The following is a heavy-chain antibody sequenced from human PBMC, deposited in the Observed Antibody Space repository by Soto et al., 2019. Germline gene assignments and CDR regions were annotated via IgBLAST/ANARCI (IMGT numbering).Heavy chain of an antibody. Sequence: QVTLKESGPTLVKPTQTLTLTCNFSGFSLATPGVAVGWLRQTPGKALEWLGHIYWDDDERYSPSLQNRLSITKDTSKNQVVLTMTNMKPLDTGTYYCAHLSGMINLFDPWGQGTLVTVSS. V-gene: IGHV2-5*02. CDR2: IYWDDDE. CDR1: GFSLATPGVA. D-gene: IGHD6-19*01. CDR3: AHLSGMINLFDP. J-gene: IGHJ5*02.